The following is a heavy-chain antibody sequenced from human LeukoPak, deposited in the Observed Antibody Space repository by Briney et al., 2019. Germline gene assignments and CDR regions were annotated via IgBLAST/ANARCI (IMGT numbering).Heavy chain of an antibody. Sequence: ASVKVSCKASGGTFSSYAISWVRQAPGQGLEWMGGIIPIFGTANYAQKFQGRVTITADKSTSTAYMELSSLRSEDTAVYYCARFSRETTVTLGAFDIWGQGTMDTVSS. CDR3: ARFSRETTVTLGAFDI. D-gene: IGHD4-17*01. CDR1: GGTFSSYA. CDR2: IIPIFGTA. J-gene: IGHJ3*02. V-gene: IGHV1-69*06.